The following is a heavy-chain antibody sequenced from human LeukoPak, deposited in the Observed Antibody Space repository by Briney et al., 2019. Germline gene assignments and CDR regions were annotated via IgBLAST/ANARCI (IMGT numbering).Heavy chain of an antibody. Sequence: GESLKISCKGSGYSFSSNWIGWVRQMPEKGLEWMGIIYAGDSDTTYSPSFQGQVTISADKSINTAYLQWISLKASDTAMYYCARRQGAATYFDYWGQGTLVTVSS. CDR2: IYAGDSDT. J-gene: IGHJ4*02. V-gene: IGHV5-51*01. CDR3: ARRQGAATYFDY. D-gene: IGHD6-13*01. CDR1: GYSFSSNW.